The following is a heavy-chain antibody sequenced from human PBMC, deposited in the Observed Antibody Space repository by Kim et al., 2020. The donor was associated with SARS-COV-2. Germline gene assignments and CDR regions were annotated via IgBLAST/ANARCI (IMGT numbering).Heavy chain of an antibody. D-gene: IGHD6-19*01. Sequence: GGSLRLSCAASGFTFSSYGMHWVRQAPGKGLEWVAVISYDGSNKYYADSVKGRFTISRDNSKNTLYLQMNSLRAEDTAVYYCAKAGYSSGWYGFYFDYWGQGTLVTVSS. CDR2: ISYDGSNK. CDR1: GFTFSSYG. CDR3: AKAGYSSGWYGFYFDY. V-gene: IGHV3-30*18. J-gene: IGHJ4*02.